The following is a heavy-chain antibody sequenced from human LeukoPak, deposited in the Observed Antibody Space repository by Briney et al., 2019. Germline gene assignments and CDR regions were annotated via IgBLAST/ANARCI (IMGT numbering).Heavy chain of an antibody. J-gene: IGHJ3*02. CDR2: INPNSGGT. CDR3: ARGDDSGVSLDAFDI. Sequence: ASVKVSCKASGYTFTGYYMRWVRQAPGQGLEWMGRINPNSGGTNYAQKFQGRVTMTRDTSISTAYMELSRLRSDDTAVYYCARGDDSGVSLDAFDIWGQGTMVTVSS. V-gene: IGHV1-2*06. CDR1: GYTFTGYY. D-gene: IGHD3-10*01.